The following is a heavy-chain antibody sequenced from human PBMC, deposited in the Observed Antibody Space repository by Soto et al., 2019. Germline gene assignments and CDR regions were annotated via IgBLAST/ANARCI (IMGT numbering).Heavy chain of an antibody. CDR2: ISYDGSNT. J-gene: IGHJ4*02. D-gene: IGHD1-26*01. CDR3: ARSGGSYFGPFDS. V-gene: IGHV3-30-3*01. CDR1: GFTFRRYT. Sequence: QVQLVESGGGVVQPGRSLRLSCAASGFTFRRYTMHWVRQAPGKGLEWVAVISYDGSNTYYADYVKGRFTISRDNSKNTLYVQMNRLRAEDTAVFYCARSGGSYFGPFDSWGQGTLVTVSS.